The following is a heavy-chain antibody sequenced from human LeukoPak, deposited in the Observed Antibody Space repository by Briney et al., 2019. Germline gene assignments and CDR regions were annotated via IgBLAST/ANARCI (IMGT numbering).Heavy chain of an antibody. J-gene: IGHJ6*02. CDR3: ARDPTNYYYYYGMDV. CDR2: IKQDGSEK. CDR1: GFTFSSYW. Sequence: PGGSLRLSCAASGFTFSSYWMSWVRQAPGKGLEWVANIKQDGSEKYYVESVKGRFTISRDNAKNSLYLQMNSLRAEDTAVYYCARDPTNYYYYYGMDVWGQGTTVTVSS. V-gene: IGHV3-7*01.